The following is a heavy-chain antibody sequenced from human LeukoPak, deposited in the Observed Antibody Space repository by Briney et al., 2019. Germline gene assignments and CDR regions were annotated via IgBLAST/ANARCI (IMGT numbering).Heavy chain of an antibody. V-gene: IGHV3-30*02. CDR2: IRYDGSNK. CDR3: ANRDYIWFDP. CDR1: GFTFSSYS. Sequence: GGSLRLSCAASGFTFSSYSMNWVRQAPGKGLEWVAFIRYDGSNKYYADSVKGRFTISRDNSKTTLYLQMNSLRAEDTAVYYCANRDYIWFDPWGQGTLVTVSS. J-gene: IGHJ5*02. D-gene: IGHD2-21*02.